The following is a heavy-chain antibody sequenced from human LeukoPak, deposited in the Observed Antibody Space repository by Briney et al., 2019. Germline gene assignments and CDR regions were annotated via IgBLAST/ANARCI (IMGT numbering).Heavy chain of an antibody. CDR1: GYSFTSYW. CDR3: ASAYDFWSGLFSY. CDR2: IYPGDSHT. Sequence: GESLKVSRKGSGYSFTSYWIGWVRQMPGKGLEWMGIIYPGDSHTRYSPSFQGQVTISADKSISTTYPRWSKLKASGTALYYCASAYDFWSGLFSYWGQGALVTVSS. D-gene: IGHD3-3*01. V-gene: IGHV5-51*01. J-gene: IGHJ4*02.